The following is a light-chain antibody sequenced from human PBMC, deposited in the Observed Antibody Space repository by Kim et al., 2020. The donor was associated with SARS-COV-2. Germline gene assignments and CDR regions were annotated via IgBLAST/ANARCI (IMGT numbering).Light chain of an antibody. CDR2: YDS. CDR3: QVWDISSDHWV. V-gene: IGLV3-21*04. Sequence: APGKTARITCGGNNIERKGVHWFKQRPGQAPVLVISYDSDRPSGIPERFSGSNSGNTATLTISRVEAGDEADYYCQVWDISSDHWVFGGGTKLTVL. J-gene: IGLJ3*02. CDR1: NIERKG.